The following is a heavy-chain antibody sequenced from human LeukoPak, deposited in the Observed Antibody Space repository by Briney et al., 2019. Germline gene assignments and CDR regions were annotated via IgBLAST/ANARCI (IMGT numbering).Heavy chain of an antibody. J-gene: IGHJ4*02. Sequence: SETLSLTCTVSGASISAYYWTWIRQPPGKGLEWIGYIYYTGKTNYNPSFQSRLTISIDTSKNQFSLRLSSVTAADTAVYYCARHPIGGNYYFDFWGQGTLVTVSS. D-gene: IGHD4-23*01. CDR2: IYYTGKT. V-gene: IGHV4-59*01. CDR3: ARHPIGGNYYFDF. CDR1: GASISAYY.